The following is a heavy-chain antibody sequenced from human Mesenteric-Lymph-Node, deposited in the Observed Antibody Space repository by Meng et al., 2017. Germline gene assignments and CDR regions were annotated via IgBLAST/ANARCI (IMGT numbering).Heavy chain of an antibody. J-gene: IGHJ4*02. CDR2: INHSGST. CDR1: GGSFSGYY. CDR3: AKRAISGSYYGGGFDY. V-gene: IGHV4-34*01. D-gene: IGHD1-26*01. Sequence: VQSKRGGAGRLKPSEAWSLVCPVYGGSFSGYYWSWIRQPPGKGLEWIGEINHSGSTNYNLSLKSRVTISVDTSKNQFSLKMRSVTAADTAVYYCAKRAISGSYYGGGFDYWGQGTLVTVSS.